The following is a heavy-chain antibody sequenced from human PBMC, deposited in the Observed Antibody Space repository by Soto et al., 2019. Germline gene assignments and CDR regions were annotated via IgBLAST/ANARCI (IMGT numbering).Heavy chain of an antibody. D-gene: IGHD3-22*01. CDR1: GGSISSGGYY. J-gene: IGHJ2*01. CDR2: IYYSGST. CDR3: ARIRSYYYDSRGYNYDLWYFDL. Sequence: QAELQESGPGLVKLSQTLSLTCTVSGGSISSGGYYWSWIRQHPGKGLEWIGYIYYSGSTYYNPSLKSRVTISVDTSKNQFSLKLSSVTAADTAMYYCARIRSYYYDSRGYNYDLWYFDLWGRGTLVTVSS. V-gene: IGHV4-31*03.